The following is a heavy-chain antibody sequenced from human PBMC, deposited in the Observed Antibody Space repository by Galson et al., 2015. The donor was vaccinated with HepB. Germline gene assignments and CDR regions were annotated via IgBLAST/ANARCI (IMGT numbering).Heavy chain of an antibody. D-gene: IGHD6-6*01. Sequence: SETLSLTCTVSGDSISSSVYYWGWIGQPPGKGLEWIGSISYSGSTYYNPSLKSRVAISGDTSKNQFSLKLSSVTAADTAVYYCARHQKYRGSSSVGDAFDIWGQGTMVTVSS. CDR2: ISYSGST. CDR1: GDSISSSVYY. J-gene: IGHJ3*02. V-gene: IGHV4-39*01. CDR3: ARHQKYRGSSSVGDAFDI.